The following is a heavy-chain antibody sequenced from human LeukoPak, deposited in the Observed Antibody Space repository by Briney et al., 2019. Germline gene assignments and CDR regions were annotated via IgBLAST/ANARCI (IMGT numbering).Heavy chain of an antibody. Sequence: GASVKVSCTVSGSSLIGLSMHWVRHSPPKGLEWLGGFHPEDDEIIYAQNFQGRVTMTEDTSTDTAYMELRSLRSEDTAVYYCARGVVLRFLEWSYGMDVWGQGTTVTVSS. CDR2: FHPEDDEI. J-gene: IGHJ6*02. V-gene: IGHV1-24*01. CDR1: GSSLIGLS. CDR3: ARGVVLRFLEWSYGMDV. D-gene: IGHD3-3*01.